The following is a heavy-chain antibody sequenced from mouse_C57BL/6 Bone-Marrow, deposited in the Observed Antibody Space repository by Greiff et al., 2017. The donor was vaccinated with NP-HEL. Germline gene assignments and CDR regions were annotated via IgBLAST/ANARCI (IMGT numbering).Heavy chain of an antibody. D-gene: IGHD4-1*01. Sequence: VKLVESGAELARPGASVKLSCKASGYTFTSYGISWVKQRTGQGLEWIGEIYPRSGNTYYNEKFKGKATLTADKSSSTAYMELRSLTSEDSAVYFCARDNWDFDYWGQGTTLTVSS. CDR3: ARDNWDFDY. CDR2: IYPRSGNT. V-gene: IGHV1-81*01. J-gene: IGHJ2*01. CDR1: GYTFTSYG.